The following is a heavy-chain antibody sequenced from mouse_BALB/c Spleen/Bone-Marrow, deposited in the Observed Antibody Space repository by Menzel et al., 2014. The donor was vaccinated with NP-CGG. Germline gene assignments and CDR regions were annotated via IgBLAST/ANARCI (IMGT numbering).Heavy chain of an antibody. J-gene: IGHJ2*01. CDR2: IYPGNSDT. V-gene: IGHV1-5*01. CDR1: GYTFSNYW. Sequence: EVQLQQSGTVLARPGAAVKMSCKASGYTFSNYWMHWVKQRPGQGLEWIGTIYPGNSDTTYNQRFKGKAKLTAVTSTSTAYMELSSLTNEASAVYYCTPLARSYLDYWGQGTTLTVSS. CDR3: TPLARSYLDY. D-gene: IGHD3-1*01.